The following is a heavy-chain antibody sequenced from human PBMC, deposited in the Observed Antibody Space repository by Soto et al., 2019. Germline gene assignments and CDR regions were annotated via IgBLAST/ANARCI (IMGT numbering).Heavy chain of an antibody. V-gene: IGHV3-30*04. Sequence: GGSLRPSCVAARFTFTSYAMPWGGRAPGKGLGWLASNAPGGKNEYCADFGKGRFTISRDNSKNPLSLEMNHLRAEDTAVYHCVRGGGSFDYWGQGTLVTVSS. CDR3: VRGGGSFDY. CDR1: RFTFTSYA. CDR2: NAPGGKNE. J-gene: IGHJ4*02. D-gene: IGHD1-26*01.